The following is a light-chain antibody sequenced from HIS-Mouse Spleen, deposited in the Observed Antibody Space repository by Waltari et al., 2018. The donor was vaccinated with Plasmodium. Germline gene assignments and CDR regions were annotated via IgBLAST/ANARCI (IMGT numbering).Light chain of an antibody. CDR3: QQYGSSPYT. Sequence: EIVLTQSPGTLSLSPGERSTLSCRASQSVSSSYLAWYQQKPGQAPRLLISGASSRATGIPDRFMCSGSVTDFTLTISRLEPEDFAVYYCQQYGSSPYTFGQGTKLEIK. CDR1: QSVSSSY. CDR2: GAS. J-gene: IGKJ2*01. V-gene: IGKV3-20*01.